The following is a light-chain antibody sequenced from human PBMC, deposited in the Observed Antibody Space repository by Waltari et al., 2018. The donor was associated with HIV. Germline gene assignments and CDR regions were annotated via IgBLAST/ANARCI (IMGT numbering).Light chain of an antibody. V-gene: IGLV8-61*01. CDR1: SGSVSTSHY. CDR2: NTN. Sequence: QTVVTQEPSFSVSPGGSVTITLGLSSGSVSTSHYPRWYQQTPGQAPRTLMYNTNMRSSGVPDRFSGSILGNKAALTITGAQADDESDYYCMVFVGSDIWVFGGGTRLTVL. J-gene: IGLJ3*02. CDR3: MVFVGSDIWV.